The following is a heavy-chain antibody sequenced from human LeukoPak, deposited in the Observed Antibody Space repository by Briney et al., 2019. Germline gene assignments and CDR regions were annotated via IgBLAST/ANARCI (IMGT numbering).Heavy chain of an antibody. CDR2: TYFKSKWYN. CDR1: GDSVSSNSAA. Sequence: SQTLSLTCAISGDSVSSNSAAWNWIRQSPSRGLEWLGRTYFKSKWYNDYAVSVKSRITIYTDTSKNQDSLQLNSVTPEDTAVYYCARDRRAAVAAIAYHYGLDVWGHGTTVTVSS. CDR3: ARDRRAAVAAIAYHYGLDV. V-gene: IGHV6-1*01. J-gene: IGHJ6*02. D-gene: IGHD6-19*01.